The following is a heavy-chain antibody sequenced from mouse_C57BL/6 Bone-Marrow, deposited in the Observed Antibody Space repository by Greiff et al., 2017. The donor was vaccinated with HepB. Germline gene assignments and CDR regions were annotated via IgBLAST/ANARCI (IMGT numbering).Heavy chain of an antibody. CDR1: GYTFTSYW. CDR3: TRSRSYYGSKYFDV. J-gene: IGHJ1*03. D-gene: IGHD1-1*01. V-gene: IGHV1-5*01. CDR2: IYPGNSDT. Sequence: EVQLVESGTVLARPGASVKMSCKTFGYTFTSYWMHWVKQRPGQGLEWIGAIYPGNSDTSYNQKFKGKAKLTAVTAASTAYMELSSLTYEDSAVYYCTRSRSYYGSKYFDVWGTGTTVTVSS.